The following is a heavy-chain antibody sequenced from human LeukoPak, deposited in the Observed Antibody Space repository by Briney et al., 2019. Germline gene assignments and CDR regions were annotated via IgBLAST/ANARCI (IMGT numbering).Heavy chain of an antibody. D-gene: IGHD5-12*01. J-gene: IGHJ6*02. CDR1: GFTFSSYS. Sequence: PGGSLRLSCAASGFTFSSYSMNWVRQAPGKGLEWVSSISSSSSYIYYADSVEGRFTISRDNAKNSLYLQMNSLRAEDTAVYYCARGYIDVIYYYYGMDVWGQGTTVTVSS. V-gene: IGHV3-21*01. CDR3: ARGYIDVIYYYYGMDV. CDR2: ISSSSSYI.